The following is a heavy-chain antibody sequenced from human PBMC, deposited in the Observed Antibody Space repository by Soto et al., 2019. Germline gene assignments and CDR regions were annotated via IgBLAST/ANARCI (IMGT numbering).Heavy chain of an antibody. D-gene: IGHD6-13*01. CDR3: ARERDGSSWSSAESLQY. CDR1: GGTFSSYA. Sequence: SVKVSCKASGGTFSSYAISWVRQAPGQGLEWMGGIIPIFGTANYAQKFQGRVTITADESTSTAYMELRSLRSDDTAVFYCARERDGSSWSSAESLQYWGQGTLVTVSS. J-gene: IGHJ1*01. V-gene: IGHV1-69*13. CDR2: IIPIFGTA.